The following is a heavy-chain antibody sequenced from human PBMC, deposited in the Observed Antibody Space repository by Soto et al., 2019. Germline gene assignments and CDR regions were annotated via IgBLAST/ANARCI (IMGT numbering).Heavy chain of an antibody. D-gene: IGHD1-26*01. CDR3: ARGPQTAVGATR. CDR2: IIPIFGTA. V-gene: IGHV1-69*13. Sequence: SVPGSGMNCGGIIGTYGIRWVRQAPGQGLEWMGGIIPIFGTANYAQKFQGRVTITADESTSTAYMELSSLRSEDTAVYYCARGPQTAVGATRWGQGTLVNV. J-gene: IGHJ4*02. CDR1: GGIIGTYG.